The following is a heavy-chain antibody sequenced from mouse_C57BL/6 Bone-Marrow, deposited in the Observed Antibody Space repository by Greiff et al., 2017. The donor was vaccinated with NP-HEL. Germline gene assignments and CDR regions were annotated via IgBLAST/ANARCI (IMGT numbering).Heavy chain of an antibody. CDR2: ISYDGSN. CDR1: GYSITSGYY. J-gene: IGHJ4*01. Sequence: DVKLQESGPGLVKPSQSLSLTCSVTGYSITSGYYWNWIRQFPGNKLEWMGYISYDGSNNYNPSLKNRISITRDTSKNQFFLKLNSVTTEDTATYYCARPYYGNYGYAMDYWGQGTSVTVSS. CDR3: ARPYYGNYGYAMDY. D-gene: IGHD2-10*01. V-gene: IGHV3-6*01.